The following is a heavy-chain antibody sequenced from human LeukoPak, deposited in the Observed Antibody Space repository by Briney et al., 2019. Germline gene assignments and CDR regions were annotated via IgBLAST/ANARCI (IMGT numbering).Heavy chain of an antibody. V-gene: IGHV1-24*01. D-gene: IGHD4-17*01. CDR2: FAPEDGET. CDR3: ATPRDYGDYGFDF. CDR1: GYTLTELS. J-gene: IGHJ4*02. Sequence: ASVKVSCKVSGYTLTELSMHWVRQAPGKVLEWMGGFAPEDGETIYAQKFQGRVTMTEDTSTDTAYMELSSLRCEDTAVYYCATPRDYGDYGFDFWGQGTLVTVSS.